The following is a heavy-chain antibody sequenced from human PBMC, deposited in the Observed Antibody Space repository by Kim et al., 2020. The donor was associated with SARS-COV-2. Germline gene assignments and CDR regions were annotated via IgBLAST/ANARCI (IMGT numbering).Heavy chain of an antibody. V-gene: IGHV4-34*01. Sequence: SETLSLTCAVYGGSFSGYYWSWIRQPPGKGLEWIGEINHSGSTNYNPSLKSRVTISVDTSKNQFSLKLSSVTAADTAVYYCARGWGGDYYDSSGYLSYWG. CDR2: INHSGST. CDR3: ARGWGGDYYDSSGYLSY. CDR1: GGSFSGYY. D-gene: IGHD3-22*01. J-gene: IGHJ4*01.